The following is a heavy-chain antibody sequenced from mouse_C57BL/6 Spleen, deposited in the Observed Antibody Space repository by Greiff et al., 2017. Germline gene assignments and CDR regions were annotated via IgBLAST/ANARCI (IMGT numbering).Heavy chain of an antibody. Sequence: ESGPGLVKPSQSLSLTCSVTGYSITSGYYWNWIRQFPGNKLEWMGYISYDGSNNYNPSLKNRISITRDTSKNQFFLKLNSVTTEDTATYYCAREGSNYSLDDWGQGTTLTVSS. CDR1: GYSITSGYY. CDR3: AREGSNYSLDD. J-gene: IGHJ2*01. V-gene: IGHV3-6*01. D-gene: IGHD2-5*01. CDR2: ISYDGSN.